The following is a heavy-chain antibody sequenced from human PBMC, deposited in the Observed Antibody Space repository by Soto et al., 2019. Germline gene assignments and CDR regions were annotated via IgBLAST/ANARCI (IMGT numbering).Heavy chain of an antibody. CDR3: ARRELPSNWFDP. D-gene: IGHD1-7*01. Sequence: SDTLSLTCTVSGGSISSSSYYWGWIRQPPGKGLEWIGSIYYSGSTYYNPSLKSRVTISVDTSKNQFSLKLSSVTAADTAVYYCARRELPSNWFDPWGQGTLVTVSS. CDR2: IYYSGST. V-gene: IGHV4-39*01. CDR1: GGSISSSSYY. J-gene: IGHJ5*02.